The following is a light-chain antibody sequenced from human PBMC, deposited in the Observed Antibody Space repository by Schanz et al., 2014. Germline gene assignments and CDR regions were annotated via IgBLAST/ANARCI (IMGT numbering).Light chain of an antibody. CDR1: QSVSSN. CDR3: QQYFSYSGT. J-gene: IGKJ1*01. Sequence: EIVMTQSPATLSVSPGERATLSCRAGQSVSSNLAWYQQKPGQAPRLLIYGASTRATGIPARFSGSGSGTEFTLTISSLQSDDFATYYCQQYFSYSGTFGQGTKVEI. CDR2: GAS. V-gene: IGKV3-15*01.